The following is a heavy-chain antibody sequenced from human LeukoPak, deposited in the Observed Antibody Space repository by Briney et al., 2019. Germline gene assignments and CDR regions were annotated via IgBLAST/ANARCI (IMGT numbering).Heavy chain of an antibody. CDR2: INWNGAGT. V-gene: IGHV3-20*04. D-gene: IGHD2-2*02. J-gene: IGHJ5*02. Sequence: GGSLRLSCAASGFTFDDYGMSWVRQAPGKGLEWVSGINWNGAGTGYADSVKGRFTISRDNAKKSLNLQMNSLRAEDTALYYCARVVIVCSSTSCYTGWFDPWGQGTLVTVSS. CDR1: GFTFDDYG. CDR3: ARVVIVCSSTSCYTGWFDP.